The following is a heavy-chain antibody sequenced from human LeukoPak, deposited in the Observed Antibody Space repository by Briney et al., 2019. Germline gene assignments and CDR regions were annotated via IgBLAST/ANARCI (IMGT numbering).Heavy chain of an antibody. CDR1: GVTFSSYE. D-gene: IGHD4-17*01. J-gene: IGHJ4*02. CDR2: ISSSGSTI. CDR3: ARLDYGDYHFDY. Sequence: GGPLRLSCAASGVTFSSYEMNWVRQAPGKGVEWVSYISSSGSTIYYADSVKGRFTISRDNAKNSLYLQMNSLRAEDTAVYYCARLDYGDYHFDYWGQGTLVTVSS. V-gene: IGHV3-48*03.